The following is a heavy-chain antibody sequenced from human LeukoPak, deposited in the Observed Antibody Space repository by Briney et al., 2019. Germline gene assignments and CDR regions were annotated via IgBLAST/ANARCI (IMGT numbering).Heavy chain of an antibody. J-gene: IGHJ4*02. V-gene: IGHV3-23*01. CDR3: AEPEGGYYDIRPD. D-gene: IGHD3-22*01. Sequence: GGSLRLSCAASGFTFSSYAMSWVRQAPGKGLEWVSAISGSGGSTYYADSVKGRFTISRDNSKNTLYLQMNSLRAEDTAVYYCAEPEGGYYDIRPDWGQGTLVTISS. CDR2: ISGSGGST. CDR1: GFTFSSYA.